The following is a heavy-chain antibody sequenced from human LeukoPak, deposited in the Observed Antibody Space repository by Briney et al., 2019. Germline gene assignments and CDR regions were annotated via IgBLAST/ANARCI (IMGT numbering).Heavy chain of an antibody. V-gene: IGHV4-39*07. D-gene: IGHD3-10*01. CDR2: IYYSGST. Sequence: PSETLSLTCTVSGGSISSYYWGWIRQPPGKGLEWIGSIYYSGSTYYNPSLKSRVTISVDTSKNQFSLKLSSVTAADTAVYYCARPNYYGSGSYYYNWFDPWGQGTLVTVSS. J-gene: IGHJ5*02. CDR1: GGSISSYY. CDR3: ARPNYYGSGSYYYNWFDP.